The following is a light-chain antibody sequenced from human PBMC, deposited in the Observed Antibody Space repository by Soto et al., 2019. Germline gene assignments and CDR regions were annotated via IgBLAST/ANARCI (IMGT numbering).Light chain of an antibody. J-gene: IGLJ1*01. CDR2: EVS. Sequence: QSALTQPASVSGSLGQSITISCTGTSSDIGGYNYVSWYQQHPGKPPKLMIFEVSDRPSGVSNRFSGSKSGNTASLTISGLQAEDEADYYCSSFTSSIIPYVFGTGTKVTVL. CDR1: SSDIGGYNY. V-gene: IGLV2-14*01. CDR3: SSFTSSIIPYV.